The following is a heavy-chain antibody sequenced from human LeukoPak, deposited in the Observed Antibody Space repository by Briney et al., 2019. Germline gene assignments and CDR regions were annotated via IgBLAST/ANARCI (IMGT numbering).Heavy chain of an antibody. V-gene: IGHV3-21*01. D-gene: IGHD1-14*01. CDR1: GFTFSNFG. Sequence: GGSLRLSCSASGFTFSNFGINWVRQAPGKGLEWVSCMDRHTNIYYADSVRRRFTISRDTAKTSAYLQMNSLTVEDTAVYYCVGDPTTNRFQYFQFWGQGALVTVSS. J-gene: IGHJ4*02. CDR2: MDRHTNI. CDR3: VGDPTTNRFQYFQF.